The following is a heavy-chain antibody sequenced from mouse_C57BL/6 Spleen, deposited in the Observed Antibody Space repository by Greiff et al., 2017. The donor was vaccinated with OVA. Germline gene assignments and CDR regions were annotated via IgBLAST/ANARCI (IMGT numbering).Heavy chain of an antibody. Sequence: QVQLQQPGAELVKPGASVKMSCKASGYTFTSYWITWVKQRPGQGLEWIGDIYPGSGSTNYNEKFKSKATLTVDTSSSTAYMQLSSLTSEDSAVYYCARAPAYYSNYDWYFDGWGTGTTVTVSS. D-gene: IGHD2-5*01. V-gene: IGHV1-55*01. CDR3: ARAPAYYSNYDWYFDG. J-gene: IGHJ1*03. CDR1: GYTFTSYW. CDR2: IYPGSGST.